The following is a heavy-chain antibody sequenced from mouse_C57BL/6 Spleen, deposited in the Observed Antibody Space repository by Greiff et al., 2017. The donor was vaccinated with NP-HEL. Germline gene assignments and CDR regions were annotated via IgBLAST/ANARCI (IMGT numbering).Heavy chain of an antibody. J-gene: IGHJ2*01. CDR2: IYPGDGDT. V-gene: IGHV1-80*01. D-gene: IGHD1-1*01. CDR3: ARTEITTVVADFDY. Sequence: QVQLKESGAELVKPGASVKISCKASGYAFSSYWMNWVKQRPGKGLEWIGQIYPGDGDTNYNGKFKGKATLTADKSSSTAYMQLSSLTSEDSAVYFCARTEITTVVADFDYWGQGTTLTVSS. CDR1: GYAFSSYW.